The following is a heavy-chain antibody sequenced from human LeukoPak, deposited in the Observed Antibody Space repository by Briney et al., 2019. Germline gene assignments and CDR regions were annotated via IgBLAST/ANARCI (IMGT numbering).Heavy chain of an antibody. J-gene: IGHJ4*02. CDR3: ARAGYYYGSGSYRRPNYYFDY. CDR1: GGSFSGYY. V-gene: IGHV4-34*01. Sequence: SETLSLTCAVYGGSFSGYYWTWIRQPPGKGLEWIGEINHTGSTNYNPSLKSRVTISVDTSKNQFSLKLSTMTAADTAVYYCARAGYYYGSGSYRRPNYYFDYWGQGTLVTVSS. D-gene: IGHD3-10*01. CDR2: INHTGST.